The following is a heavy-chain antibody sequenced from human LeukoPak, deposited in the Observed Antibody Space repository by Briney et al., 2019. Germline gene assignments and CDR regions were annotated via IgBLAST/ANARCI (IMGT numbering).Heavy chain of an antibody. D-gene: IGHD2-15*01. V-gene: IGHV1-69*13. CDR2: IIPIFGTA. CDR1: GGTFSSYA. J-gene: IGHJ1*01. CDR3: ARDSPGPYCSGGSCYPLEYFQH. Sequence: SVKVSCKASGGTFSSYAISWVRQAPGQGLEWMGGIIPIFGTANYAQKFQGRVTITADESTSTAYMELSSLRSEDKAVYYCARDSPGPYCSGGSCYPLEYFQHWGQGTLVTVSS.